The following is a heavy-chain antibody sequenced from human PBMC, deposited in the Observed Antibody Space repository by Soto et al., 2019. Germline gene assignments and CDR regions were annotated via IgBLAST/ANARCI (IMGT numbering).Heavy chain of an antibody. Sequence: PSETLSLTCAVSGGSISSGGYSWSWIRQPPGKGLEWIGYMYHSGSTYYNTSLKSRVTISIDRSKNQFSLKLSSVTAADTAVYYCVSYFSGIYYSGFSFDFWSQGSLVTVSS. D-gene: IGHD3-10*01. CDR3: VSYFSGIYYSGFSFDF. CDR1: GGSISSGGYS. V-gene: IGHV4-30-2*01. CDR2: MYHSGST. J-gene: IGHJ4*02.